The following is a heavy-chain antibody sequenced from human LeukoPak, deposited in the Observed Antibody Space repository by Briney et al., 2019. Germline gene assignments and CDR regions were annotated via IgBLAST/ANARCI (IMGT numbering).Heavy chain of an antibody. Sequence: SETLSLTCTVSGGSTSSGNYYWGWIRQPPGRGLGWIGGIPSSGKTYNNPSLKSRITISIDTSKNHFSLKLSSVTAADTAVYYCARLGAGPTYYDFWSGYSSFYFDYWGQGTLVTVSS. J-gene: IGHJ4*02. CDR1: GGSTSSGNYY. D-gene: IGHD3-3*01. CDR2: IPSSGKT. V-gene: IGHV4-39*02. CDR3: ARLGAGPTYYDFWSGYSSFYFDY.